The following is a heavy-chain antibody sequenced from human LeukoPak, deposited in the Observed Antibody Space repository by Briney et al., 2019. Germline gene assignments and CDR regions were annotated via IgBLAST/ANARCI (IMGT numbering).Heavy chain of an antibody. D-gene: IGHD2-15*01. Sequence: ASVKVSCKASGYTFTSYAMHWVRQAPGQRLEWMGWINAGNGNTKYSQKFQGRVTITRDTSASTAYMEVSSLRSEDTAVYYCAREMGCSGGSCYSYWGQGTLVTVSS. CDR2: INAGNGNT. CDR3: AREMGCSGGSCYSY. J-gene: IGHJ4*02. V-gene: IGHV1-3*01. CDR1: GYTFTSYA.